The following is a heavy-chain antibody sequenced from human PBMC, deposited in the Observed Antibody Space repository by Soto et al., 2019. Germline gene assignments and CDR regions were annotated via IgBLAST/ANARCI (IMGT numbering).Heavy chain of an antibody. CDR1: GFTFSNAW. CDR2: IKSKTDGGTT. J-gene: IGHJ4*02. D-gene: IGHD5-12*01. V-gene: IGHV3-15*01. Sequence: EVQLVESGGGLVKPGGSLRLSCAASGFTFSNAWMSWVRQAPGKGLEWVGRIKSKTDGGTTDYAAPVKGRFTISRDDSKNTLYLQMNSLKTEDTAVYYCTTLNDVPNVDIVATRGDYWGQGTLVTVSS. CDR3: TTLNDVPNVDIVATRGDY.